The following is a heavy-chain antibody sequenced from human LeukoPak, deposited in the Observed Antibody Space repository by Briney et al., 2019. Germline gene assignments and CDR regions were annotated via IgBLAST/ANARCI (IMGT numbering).Heavy chain of an antibody. V-gene: IGHV3-23*01. CDR1: GFTFSSYA. CDR2: ISNSGGRT. D-gene: IGHD5-12*01. CDR3: AKSYNGYESKPDY. Sequence: GGSLRLSCAASGFTFSSYAMSWVRQAPGKGLEWVSSISNSGGRTFYTDSVKGRFTISRDNSKITLYLQMNSLRAEDTAVYYCAKSYNGYESKPDYWGQGILVTVSS. J-gene: IGHJ4*02.